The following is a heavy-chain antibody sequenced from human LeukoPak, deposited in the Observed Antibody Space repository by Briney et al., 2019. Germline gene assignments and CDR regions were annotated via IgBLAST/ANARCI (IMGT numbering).Heavy chain of an antibody. Sequence: SETLSLTCTVSGYSISSGYYWGWIRQPPGKGLEWIGSIYHSGSTYYNPSLKSRVTISVDTSKNQFSLKLSSVTAADTAVYYCARQVATKGEWAFDVWGQGTMVTVSS. V-gene: IGHV4-38-2*02. D-gene: IGHD5-12*01. CDR1: GYSISSGYY. CDR2: IYHSGST. CDR3: ARQVATKGEWAFDV. J-gene: IGHJ3*01.